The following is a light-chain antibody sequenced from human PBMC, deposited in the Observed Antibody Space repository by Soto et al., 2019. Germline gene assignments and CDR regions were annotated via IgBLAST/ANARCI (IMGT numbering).Light chain of an antibody. CDR1: SSDVGGYNY. CDR3: CSYVGSSAYV. Sequence: QSVLTQPASVSGSPGQSITISCTGTSSDVGGYNYVSWYQQHPGKAPKLIIYEVSNRPSGVSNRFSGSKSGNTASLTISGLQAEDEGDYYCCSYVGSSAYVFGAGTKVTVL. J-gene: IGLJ1*01. CDR2: EVS. V-gene: IGLV2-14*01.